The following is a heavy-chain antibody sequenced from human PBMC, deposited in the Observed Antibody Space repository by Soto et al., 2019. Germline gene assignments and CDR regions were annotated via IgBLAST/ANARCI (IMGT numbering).Heavy chain of an antibody. Sequence: PGGSLRLSCAASGFTFSSYSMNWVRQAPGKGLEWVSSISSSSSYIYYADSVKGRFTISRDNAKNTLYLQMNSLRAEDTAVYYCAREGTFWSGYYTDYYGMDVWGQGTTVTVSS. CDR1: GFTFSSYS. D-gene: IGHD3-3*01. CDR2: ISSSSSYI. CDR3: AREGTFWSGYYTDYYGMDV. J-gene: IGHJ6*02. V-gene: IGHV3-21*01.